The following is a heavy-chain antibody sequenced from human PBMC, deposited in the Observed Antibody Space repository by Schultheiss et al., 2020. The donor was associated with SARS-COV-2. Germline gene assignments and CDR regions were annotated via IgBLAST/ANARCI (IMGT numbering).Heavy chain of an antibody. J-gene: IGHJ4*02. CDR3: ARWSAVAASPFDY. D-gene: IGHD6-19*01. Sequence: GGSLRLSCSASGFIFSRSAMHWVRQAPGKGLEYVSTISRNGGSTYYADSVKGRLTISRDNAKNSLYLQMNSLRAEDTAVYYCARWSAVAASPFDYWGQGTLVTVSS. V-gene: IGHV3-64*04. CDR2: ISRNGGST. CDR1: GFIFSRSA.